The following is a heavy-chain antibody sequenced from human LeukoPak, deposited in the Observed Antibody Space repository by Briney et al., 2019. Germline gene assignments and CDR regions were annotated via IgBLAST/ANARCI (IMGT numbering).Heavy chain of an antibody. Sequence: GVSLRLSCAASGFPFSTNAMTWVRKAPGKGLEWVSAISGSGVTTYYADSVKGRFTISRDNSRNTLYLQMNSLRAEDTAVYYCAKAYYGDYYDYWGQGTLVTVSS. D-gene: IGHD3-3*01. V-gene: IGHV3-23*01. CDR3: AKAYYGDYYDY. CDR1: GFPFSTNA. J-gene: IGHJ4*02. CDR2: ISGSGVTT.